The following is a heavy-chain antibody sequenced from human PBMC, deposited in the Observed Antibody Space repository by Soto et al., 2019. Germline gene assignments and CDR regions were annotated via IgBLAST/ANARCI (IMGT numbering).Heavy chain of an antibody. J-gene: IGHJ1*01. CDR2: IKTKTDGGTP. CDR1: GFSFSNAW. D-gene: IGHD3-22*01. Sequence: GQSLRLSCAASGFSFSNAWMSWVRPAPGKGLEWVGRIKTKTDGGTPDYSAPVKGRFTITRDDSTNTLYLQMNSLKAEDTAVYYCTISSGYGSSDYDEDFQHWGQGTLVTVSS. CDR3: TISSGYGSSDYDEDFQH. V-gene: IGHV3-15*01.